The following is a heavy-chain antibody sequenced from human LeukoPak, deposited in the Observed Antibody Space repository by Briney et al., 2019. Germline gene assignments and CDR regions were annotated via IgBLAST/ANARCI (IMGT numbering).Heavy chain of an antibody. D-gene: IGHD5-12*01. J-gene: IGHJ4*02. CDR1: GGSISSYY. Sequence: SETLSLTCTVSGGSISSYYWSWIRQPAGKGLEWIGRIYTSGSTNYNPSLKSRVTMSVDTSKNQFSLELSSVTAADTAVYYCAREEPPTSGYDGGWDFDYWGQGTLVTVSS. V-gene: IGHV4-4*07. CDR3: AREEPPTSGYDGGWDFDY. CDR2: IYTSGST.